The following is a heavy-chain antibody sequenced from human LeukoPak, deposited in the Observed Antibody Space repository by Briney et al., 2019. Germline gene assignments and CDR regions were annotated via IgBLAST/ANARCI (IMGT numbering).Heavy chain of an antibody. V-gene: IGHV3-23*01. CDR3: AKDASRERVGLYFEC. D-gene: IGHD1-26*01. CDR1: GFIFSNYA. Sequence: PGGSLRLSCVASGFIFSNYAMSWVRQSPGKGLEWVSGISGSGGNTYYADSVKGRFTISRDNSKNTLYLQMNSLRVEDTAVYYCAKDASRERVGLYFECWGQGTLVTVSS. J-gene: IGHJ4*02. CDR2: ISGSGGNT.